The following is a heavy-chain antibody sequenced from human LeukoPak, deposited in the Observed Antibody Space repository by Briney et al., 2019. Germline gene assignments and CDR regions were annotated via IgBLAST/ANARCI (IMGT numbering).Heavy chain of an antibody. J-gene: IGHJ1*01. CDR1: GFTFSDYY. CDR3: ATRAGVAAAGAEYFQH. Sequence: GGSLRLSCAASGFTFSDYYMSWIRQAPGKGLEWVSYISSSGSTIYYADSVKGRFTISRDNAKNSLYLQMNSLRAEDTAVYYCATRAGVAAAGAEYFQHWGQGTLVTVSS. D-gene: IGHD6-13*01. V-gene: IGHV3-11*01. CDR2: ISSSGSTI.